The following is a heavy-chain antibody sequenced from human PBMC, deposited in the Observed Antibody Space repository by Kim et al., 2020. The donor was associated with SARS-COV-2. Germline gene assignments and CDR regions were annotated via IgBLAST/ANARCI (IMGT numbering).Heavy chain of an antibody. J-gene: IGHJ3*02. V-gene: IGHV3-53*01. D-gene: IGHD3-10*01. CDR2: IYSGGST. CDR3: ARDRYYGSGRGFDI. CDR1: GFTVSSNY. Sequence: GGSLRLSCAASGFTVSSNYMSWVRQAPGKGLEWVSIIYSGGSTFYADSVKGRFTMSRDNSKNTLFLQMNSLRADDTAVYYCARDRYYGSGRGFDIWGQGTKVTVSS.